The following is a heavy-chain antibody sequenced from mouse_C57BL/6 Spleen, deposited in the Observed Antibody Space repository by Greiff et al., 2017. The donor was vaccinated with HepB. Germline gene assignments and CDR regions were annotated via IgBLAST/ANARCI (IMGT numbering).Heavy chain of an antibody. CDR1: GYSITSGYY. V-gene: IGHV3-6*01. J-gene: IGHJ1*03. Sequence: EVQLQQSGPGLVKPSQSLSLTCSVTGYSITSGYYWNWIRQFPGNKLEWMGYISYDGSNNYNPSLTNLLTITRYTSKNQFFLQLNSVTTEDTATYYCARVPRRHWYFDVWGTGTTVTVSS. CDR3: ARVPRRHWYFDV. CDR2: ISYDGSN.